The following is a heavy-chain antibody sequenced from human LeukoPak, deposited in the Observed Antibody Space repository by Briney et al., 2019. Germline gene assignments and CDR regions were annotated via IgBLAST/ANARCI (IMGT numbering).Heavy chain of an antibody. V-gene: IGHV1-2*02. CDR1: GYTFTAYY. Sequence: ASVKVSCEASGYTFTAYYMHWVRQAPGQGLEWMGWINPNSGGTKYAQKVQGRVTMTGDTSISTAYMELSWLTSDDTAVYYCARDGYNYGQVDSWGQGTLVTVSP. J-gene: IGHJ4*02. D-gene: IGHD5-24*01. CDR2: INPNSGGT. CDR3: ARDGYNYGQVDS.